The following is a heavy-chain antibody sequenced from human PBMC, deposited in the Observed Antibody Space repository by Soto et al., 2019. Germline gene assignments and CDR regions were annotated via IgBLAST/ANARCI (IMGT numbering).Heavy chain of an antibody. CDR1: GGSISSGDYY. V-gene: IGHV4-30-4*01. Sequence: QVQLQESGPGLVKPSQTLSLTCTVSGGSISSGDYYWSWIRQPPGKGLEWIGYIYYSGSTYYNPSLKSRVTISVDTSENQFSLKLSSVTAADTAVYYCARSCVAFPDYCSSTSCDPPYNWFDPWGQGTLVTVSS. D-gene: IGHD2-2*01. J-gene: IGHJ5*02. CDR3: ARSCVAFPDYCSSTSCDPPYNWFDP. CDR2: IYYSGST.